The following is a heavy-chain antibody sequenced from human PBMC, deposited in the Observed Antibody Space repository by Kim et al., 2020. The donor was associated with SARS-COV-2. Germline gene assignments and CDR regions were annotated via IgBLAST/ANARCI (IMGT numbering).Heavy chain of an antibody. Sequence: SYAASVKGRFTISRDNAKNTLYLQMNSLRAEDTAVYYCARDRVAVAGLDYWGQGTLVTVSS. J-gene: IGHJ4*02. V-gene: IGHV3-74*01. D-gene: IGHD6-19*01. CDR3: ARDRVAVAGLDY.